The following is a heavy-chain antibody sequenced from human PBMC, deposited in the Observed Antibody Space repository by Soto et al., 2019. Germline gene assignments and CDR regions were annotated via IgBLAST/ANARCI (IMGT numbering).Heavy chain of an antibody. J-gene: IGHJ6*02. D-gene: IGHD3-3*01. CDR3: AKARTYYDFWSGYDYYYYGMDV. Sequence: PGGSLRLSCAASGFTFSSYAMSWVRQAPGKGLEWVSAISGSGGSTYYADSVKGRFTISRDNSKNTLYLQMNSLRAKDTAVYYCAKARTYYDFWSGYDYYYYGMDVWGQGTTVTVSS. V-gene: IGHV3-23*01. CDR1: GFTFSSYA. CDR2: ISGSGGST.